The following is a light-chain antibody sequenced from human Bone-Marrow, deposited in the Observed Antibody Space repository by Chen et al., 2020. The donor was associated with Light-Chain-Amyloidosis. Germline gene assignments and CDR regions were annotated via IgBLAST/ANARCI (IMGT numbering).Light chain of an antibody. CDR1: QSVLDSSNNKNY. CDR3: QQFFSTLT. V-gene: IGKV4-1*01. Sequence: DIVMTQFPDSLAVSLGERATINCQSSQSVLDSSNNKNYVAWYQQKPGQAPKVLISWASTRESGVPDRVSCSRSWTDFTLTISNVQAEDVAVYYWQQFFSTLTFRQGTKLEIK. J-gene: IGKJ2*01. CDR2: WAS.